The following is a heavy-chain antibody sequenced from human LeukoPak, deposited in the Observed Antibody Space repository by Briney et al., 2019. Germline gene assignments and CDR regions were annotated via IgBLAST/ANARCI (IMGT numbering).Heavy chain of an antibody. J-gene: IGHJ4*02. CDR2: ISGGGTSI. CDR3: ARDRSGWYYFDY. CDR1: GFIFSDYE. Sequence: HPGGSLRLSCAASGFIFSDYEMNWVRQAPGQGLEWVSSISGGGTSIYYADSVKGRFTMSRDNADNSLYLQMSSLTAEDTAVYFCARDRSGWYYFDYWGQGALVTVAS. D-gene: IGHD6-19*01. V-gene: IGHV3-48*03.